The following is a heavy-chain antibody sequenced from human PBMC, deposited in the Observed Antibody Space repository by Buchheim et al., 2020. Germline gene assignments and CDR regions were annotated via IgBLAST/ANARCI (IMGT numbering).Heavy chain of an antibody. CDR3: ARATGTTAEFDY. J-gene: IGHJ4*02. D-gene: IGHD1-1*01. Sequence: QVQLVESGGGVVQPGRPLRLSCAASGFTFSTYGMHWVRQAPGKGLEWVAVIWYVGSNKYYADSVKGRFTISSDNSKNTLYLQMNSLRAEDTAGYYCARATGTTAEFDYWGQGTL. CDR2: IWYVGSNK. V-gene: IGHV3-33*01. CDR1: GFTFSTYG.